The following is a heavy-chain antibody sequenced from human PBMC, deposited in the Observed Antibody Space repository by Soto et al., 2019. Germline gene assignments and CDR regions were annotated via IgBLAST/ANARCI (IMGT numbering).Heavy chain of an antibody. D-gene: IGHD3-22*01. Sequence: GESLKLSCKGSGYSFAVYCITWVPQNPCNRLGWMGRIDPSDSQTYYSPSFRGHVTISVTKSITTVFLQWSSLRASDTAMYYCARQIYDSDTGPNFQYYFDSWGQGTPVTVSS. V-gene: IGHV5-10-1*01. J-gene: IGHJ4*02. CDR1: GYSFAVYC. CDR3: ARQIYDSDTGPNFQYYFDS. CDR2: IDPSDSQT.